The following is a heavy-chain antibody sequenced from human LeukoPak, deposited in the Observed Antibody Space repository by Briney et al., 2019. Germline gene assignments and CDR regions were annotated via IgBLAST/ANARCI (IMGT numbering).Heavy chain of an antibody. Sequence: PGGSLRLSRAASGFTFSSYSMNWVRQAPGKGLEWVSSISSSSSYIYYADSVKGRFTISRDNAKNSLYLQMNSLRAEDTAVYYCAREMTTVTRGEYYFDYWGQGTLVTVSS. CDR3: AREMTTVTRGEYYFDY. CDR2: ISSSSSYI. J-gene: IGHJ4*02. CDR1: GFTFSSYS. D-gene: IGHD4-17*01. V-gene: IGHV3-21*01.